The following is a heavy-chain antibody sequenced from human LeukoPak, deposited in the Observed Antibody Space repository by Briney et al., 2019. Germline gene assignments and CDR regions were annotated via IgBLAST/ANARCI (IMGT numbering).Heavy chain of an antibody. CDR3: TTVGVTTRGVGFDY. J-gene: IGHJ4*02. V-gene: IGHV3-15*01. CDR1: GFTVSSNY. Sequence: PGGSLRLSCAASGFTVSSNYMSWVRQAPGKGLEWVGRIKSKTDGGTTDYAAPVKGRFTISRDDSKNTLYLQMNSLKTKDTAVYYCTTVGVTTRGVGFDYWGQGTLVTVSS. CDR2: IKSKTDGGTT. D-gene: IGHD4-17*01.